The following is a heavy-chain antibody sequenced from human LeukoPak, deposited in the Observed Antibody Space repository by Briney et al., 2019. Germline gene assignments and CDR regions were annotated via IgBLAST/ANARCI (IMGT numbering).Heavy chain of an antibody. CDR1: GGTFSSYA. CDR3: ARDPDFWSGYYYNNWFDP. J-gene: IGHJ5*02. D-gene: IGHD3-3*01. V-gene: IGHV1-69*13. Sequence: SVKVPCKASGGTFSSYAISWVRQAPGQGLEWMGGIIPIFGTANYAQKFQGRVTITADESTSTAYMELSSLRSEDTAVYYCARDPDFWSGYYYNNWFDPWGQGTLVTVSS. CDR2: IIPIFGTA.